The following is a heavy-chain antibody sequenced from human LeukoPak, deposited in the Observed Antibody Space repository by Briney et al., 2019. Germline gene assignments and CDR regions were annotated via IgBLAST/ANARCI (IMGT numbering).Heavy chain of an antibody. Sequence: ASVKVSCEASGYTFTGYYMHWVRQAPGQGLEWMGWINPNSGATNYAQKLQDRVTMTRDTSISTAYMELSRLRSDDTAVYYCARITSYCSSSSCHDYWGQGTLVTVSS. D-gene: IGHD2-2*01. CDR2: INPNSGAT. J-gene: IGHJ4*02. CDR1: GYTFTGYY. CDR3: ARITSYCSSSSCHDY. V-gene: IGHV1-2*02.